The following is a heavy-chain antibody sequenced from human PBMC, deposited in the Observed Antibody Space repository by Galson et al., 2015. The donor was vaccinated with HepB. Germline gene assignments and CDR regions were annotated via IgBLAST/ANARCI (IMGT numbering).Heavy chain of an antibody. D-gene: IGHD2-8*01. Sequence: ETLSLTCDVYGGSFSGYYWSWIRQPPGKGLEWIAEINHSGSTNYNPSLKSRVTISLDTSKNQFSLKLNSVTAADTAVYYCARGRGMIYRGGLYYNFGMDVWGQGTTVTVS. CDR2: INHSGST. CDR3: ARGRGMIYRGGLYYNFGMDV. J-gene: IGHJ6*02. V-gene: IGHV4-34*01. CDR1: GGSFSGYY.